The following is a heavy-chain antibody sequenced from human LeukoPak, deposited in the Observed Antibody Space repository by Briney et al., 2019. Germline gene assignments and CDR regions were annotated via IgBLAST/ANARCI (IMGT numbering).Heavy chain of an antibody. V-gene: IGHV3-23*01. Sequence: GGSLRLSCAASGFTFSSYAMSWVRQAPGKGLEWVSAISGSGGSTYYADSVKGRFTISRDNSKNTLYLQLNSLRAEDTAVYYCAKDLGPHDILTGPYYYYYGMDVWGQGTTVTVSS. CDR1: GFTFSSYA. J-gene: IGHJ6*02. D-gene: IGHD3-9*01. CDR3: AKDLGPHDILTGPYYYYYGMDV. CDR2: ISGSGGST.